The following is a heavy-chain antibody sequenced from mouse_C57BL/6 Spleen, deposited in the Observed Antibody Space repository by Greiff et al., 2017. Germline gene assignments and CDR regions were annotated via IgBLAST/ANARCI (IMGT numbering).Heavy chain of an antibody. CDR3: ARRGIYYDYDEFAY. CDR1: GYTFTDYN. V-gene: IGHV1-18*01. CDR2: INPNNGGT. Sequence: EVQRVESGPELVKPGASVKIPCKASGYTFTDYNMDWVKQSHGKSLEWIGDINPNNGGTIYNQKFKGKATLTVDKSSSTAYMELRSLTSEDTAVYYCARRGIYYDYDEFAYWGQGTLVTVSA. J-gene: IGHJ3*01. D-gene: IGHD2-4*01.